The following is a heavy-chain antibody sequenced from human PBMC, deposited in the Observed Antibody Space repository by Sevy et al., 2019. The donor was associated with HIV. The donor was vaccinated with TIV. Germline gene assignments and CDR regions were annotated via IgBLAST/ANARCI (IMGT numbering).Heavy chain of an antibody. D-gene: IGHD3-16*01. Sequence: GGSLRLSCVASGFTFNNFWMAWVRQAPGKGLEWFANIKPDGSESNHVGSVKGRCTISRDNAKNSLYLQMNSLTAEDTAVYYCARDVGGGYFDYWGQGTLVTVSS. CDR2: IKPDGSES. CDR3: ARDVGGGYFDY. J-gene: IGHJ4*01. V-gene: IGHV3-7*03. CDR1: GFTFNNFW.